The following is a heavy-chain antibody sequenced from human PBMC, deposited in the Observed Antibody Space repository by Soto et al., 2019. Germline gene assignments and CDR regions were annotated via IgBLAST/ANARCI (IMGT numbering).Heavy chain of an antibody. CDR2: IYYSGST. Sequence: ETVSLTSTVYGVSIICSSYYWCRSLQHPGKGLEWIGSIYYSGSTYYNPSLKSRVTISVDTSKNQFSLKLSSVTAADTAVYYCARLWWLTTCSYYYYGMDVWGQGTTVT. V-gene: IGHV4-39*01. D-gene: IGHD2-2*01. CDR3: ARLWWLTTCSYYYYGMDV. J-gene: IGHJ6*02. CDR1: GVSIICSSYY.